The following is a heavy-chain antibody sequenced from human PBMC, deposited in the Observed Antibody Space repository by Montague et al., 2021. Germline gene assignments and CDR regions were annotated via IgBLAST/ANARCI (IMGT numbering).Heavy chain of an antibody. CDR1: SGSIFHAH. Sequence: SETLSLTCTVSSGSIFHAHWSWVRQPPGKGLEWLGSMFYGGATSNNPSLKSRVTMSIDTSTNQFSLKLSFVTAADTAVYYCAKQDYFVSGTSYKGFDPWGTGILVTVSS. D-gene: IGHD3-10*01. J-gene: IGHJ5*02. V-gene: IGHV4-59*08. CDR3: AKQDYFVSGTSYKGFDP. CDR2: MFYGGAT.